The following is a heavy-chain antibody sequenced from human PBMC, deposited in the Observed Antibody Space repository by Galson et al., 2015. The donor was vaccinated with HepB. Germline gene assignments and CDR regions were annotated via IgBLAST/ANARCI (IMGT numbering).Heavy chain of an antibody. CDR2: IIPIFGTA. D-gene: IGHD2-2*01. J-gene: IGHJ4*02. V-gene: IGHV1-69*06. CDR3: ARSGYCSSTSCYSFDY. Sequence: SVKVSCKASGGTFSSYAISWVRQAPGQGLERMGGIIPIFGTANYAQKFQGRVTITADKSTSTAYMELSSLRSEDTAVYYCARSGYCSSTSCYSFDYWGQGTLVTVSS. CDR1: GGTFSSYA.